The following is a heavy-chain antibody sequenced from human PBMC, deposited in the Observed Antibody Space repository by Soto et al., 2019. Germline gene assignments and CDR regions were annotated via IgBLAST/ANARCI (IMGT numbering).Heavy chain of an antibody. J-gene: IGHJ5*02. CDR3: ARDNLGYCSGGRCYSNWVDL. CDR1: GFSLSNARMG. D-gene: IGHD2-15*01. CDR2: IFSNDEK. Sequence: VSGPTLVNPTETLTLTCTVSGFSLSNARMGVSWIRQPPGKALEWLAHIFSNDEKSYSTSLKSRLTISKDTSKSQVVLTMTNMDPMDTATYYCARDNLGYCSGGRCYSNWVDLWGQGTLVTVSS. V-gene: IGHV2-26*01.